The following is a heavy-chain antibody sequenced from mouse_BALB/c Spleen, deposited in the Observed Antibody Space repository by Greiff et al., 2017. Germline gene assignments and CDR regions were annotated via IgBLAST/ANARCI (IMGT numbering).Heavy chain of an antibody. J-gene: IGHJ3*01. D-gene: IGHD2-4*01. V-gene: IGHV5-12-2*01. CDR2: ISNGGGST. Sequence: EVKLVESGGGLVQPGGSLKLSCEASGFTFSSYTMSWVRQTPEKRLEWVAYISNGGGSTYYPDTVKGRFTISRDNAKNTLYLQMSSLKSEDTAMYYCARHETMITWFGYWGQGTLVTVSA. CDR1: GFTFSSYT. CDR3: ARHETMITWFGY.